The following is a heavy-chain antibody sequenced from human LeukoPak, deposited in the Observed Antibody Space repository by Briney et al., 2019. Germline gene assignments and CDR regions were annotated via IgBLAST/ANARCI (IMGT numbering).Heavy chain of an antibody. J-gene: IGHJ4*02. CDR3: ARVSSYHYDSSGYPSQSVYYFDY. V-gene: IGHV4-59*01. CDR2: IYYSGST. CDR1: GGSISSYY. D-gene: IGHD3-22*01. Sequence: SETLSLTCTVSGGSISSYYWSWIRQPPGKGLEWIGYIYYSGSTNYNPSLKSRVTISVDTSKNQFSLKLSSVTAADTAVYYCARVSSYHYDSSGYPSQSVYYFDYWGQGTLVTVSS.